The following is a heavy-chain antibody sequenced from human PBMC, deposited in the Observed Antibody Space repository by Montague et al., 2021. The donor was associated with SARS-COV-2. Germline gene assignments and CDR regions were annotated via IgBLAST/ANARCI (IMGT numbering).Heavy chain of an antibody. J-gene: IGHJ4*02. CDR3: ARDLNDYVWGGYRYFDY. CDR1: GFTFSSYS. D-gene: IGHD3-16*02. CDR2: ISSSSSYI. Sequence: SLRLSCAASGFTFSSYSMNWVCQAPGKGLEWVSSISSSSSYIYYADSVKGRFTISRDNAKNSLYLQMNSLRAEDTAVYYCARDLNDYVWGGYRYFDYWGQGTLVTVSS. V-gene: IGHV3-21*01.